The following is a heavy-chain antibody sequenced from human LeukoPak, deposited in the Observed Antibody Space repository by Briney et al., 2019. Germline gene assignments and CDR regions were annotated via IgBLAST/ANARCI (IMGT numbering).Heavy chain of an antibody. Sequence: GGSLRLSCAASGFTFRDFSMHWVRQAPGKGLEWVSLVSGDGGVTHYADSVKGRFTISRDNAKNSLYLQMNSLRDEDTAVYYCAREFSMITFGGVWGQGTLVTVSS. CDR3: AREFSMITFGGV. CDR1: GFTFRDFS. D-gene: IGHD3-16*01. J-gene: IGHJ4*02. V-gene: IGHV3-43*02. CDR2: VSGDGGVT.